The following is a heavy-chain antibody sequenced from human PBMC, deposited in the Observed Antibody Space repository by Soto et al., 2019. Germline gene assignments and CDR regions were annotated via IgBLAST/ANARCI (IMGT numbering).Heavy chain of an antibody. V-gene: IGHV3-23*01. J-gene: IGHJ5*01. Sequence: GGSLRLSCAASGFTFSTYAMSWVRQAPGKGLEWVSAISASGASTYYADSVKGRFTISRDNSKNTLSLQMHSLRAEDTAVYYCVKPADYYDTSGYYTNDSWGQGTLVTVSS. CDR3: VKPADYYDTSGYYTNDS. CDR1: GFTFSTYA. D-gene: IGHD3-22*01. CDR2: ISASGAST.